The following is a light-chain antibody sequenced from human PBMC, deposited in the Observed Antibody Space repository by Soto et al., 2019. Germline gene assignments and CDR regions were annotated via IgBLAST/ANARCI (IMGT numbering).Light chain of an antibody. CDR3: QQYGNSPWT. Sequence: EIVLTQSPGTLSLSPGERATLSCRASQSVSNNYLAWYQQKPGQPPRHLIYGASSRATGIPDRFSGSGSGTDFTLTISRLEPEDFAVYYCQQYGNSPWTFGQGTKVEIK. V-gene: IGKV3-20*01. J-gene: IGKJ1*01. CDR1: QSVSNNY. CDR2: GAS.